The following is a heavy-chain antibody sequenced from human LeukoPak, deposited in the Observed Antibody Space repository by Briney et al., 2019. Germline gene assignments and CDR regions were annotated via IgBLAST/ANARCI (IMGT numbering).Heavy chain of an antibody. CDR1: GFTFSSYA. CDR3: AKAGGNYITFFDY. J-gene: IGHJ4*02. CDR2: ISGSGGST. D-gene: IGHD4-23*01. Sequence: GGSLRLSCAASGFTFSSYAMSWVRQAPGKGLEWVSAISGSGGSTYYADSVKGRFTISRDNSKNTLYLQMNSLRAEDTAVYCCAKAGGNYITFFDYWGQGTLVTVSS. V-gene: IGHV3-23*01.